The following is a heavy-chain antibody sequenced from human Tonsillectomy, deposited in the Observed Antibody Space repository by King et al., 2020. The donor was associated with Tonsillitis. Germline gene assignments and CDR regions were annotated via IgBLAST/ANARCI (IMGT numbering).Heavy chain of an antibody. J-gene: IGHJ3*02. D-gene: IGHD5-12*01. CDR1: GYTFTGYY. CDR2: INPNSGGT. V-gene: IGHV1-2*02. CDR3: AREAIVAPGPDAFDI. Sequence: QLVQSGAEVKKPGASVKVSCKASGYTFTGYYMHWVRQAPGQGLEWMGWINPNSGGTNYAQKFQGRVTMTRDTSISTAFMELSRLRSDDTAVYYCAREAIVAPGPDAFDIWGQGTMVTGSS.